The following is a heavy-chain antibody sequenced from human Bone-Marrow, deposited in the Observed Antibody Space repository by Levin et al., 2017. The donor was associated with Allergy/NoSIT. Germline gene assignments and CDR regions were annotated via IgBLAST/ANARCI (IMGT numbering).Heavy chain of an antibody. Sequence: GGSLRLSCAASGFTFSSYWMHWVRQAPGKGLVWVSDINSDGSSTSYADSVKGRFTISRDNAKNTLYLQMNSLRAEDTAVYYCARDSLLSIVGATVAYWGQGTLVTVSS. CDR1: GFTFSSYW. V-gene: IGHV3-74*01. CDR3: ARDSLLSIVGATVAY. CDR2: INSDGSST. D-gene: IGHD1-26*01. J-gene: IGHJ4*02.